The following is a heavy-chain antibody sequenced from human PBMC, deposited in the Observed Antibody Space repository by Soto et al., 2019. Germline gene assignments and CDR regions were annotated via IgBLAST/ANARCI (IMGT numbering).Heavy chain of an antibody. J-gene: IGHJ4*02. CDR1: GFTFSSYG. V-gene: IGHV3-33*01. Sequence: QVQLVESGGGVVQPGRSLRLSCAASGFTFSSYGMHWVRQAPGKGLEWVAVIWYDGSNKYYADSVKGRFTISRDNSKNTLYLQMNSLRAEGTAVYYCAREPFIAVAGTTHFDYWGQGTLVTVSS. D-gene: IGHD6-19*01. CDR3: AREPFIAVAGTTHFDY. CDR2: IWYDGSNK.